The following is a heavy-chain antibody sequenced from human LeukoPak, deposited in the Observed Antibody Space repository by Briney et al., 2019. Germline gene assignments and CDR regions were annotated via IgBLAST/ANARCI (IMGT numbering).Heavy chain of an antibody. V-gene: IGHV3-21*01. J-gene: IGHJ4*02. CDR1: GFTFSSYS. CDR3: ARDELCSGGSCYLTRLFDY. CDR2: ISSSSSSYI. Sequence: PGGSLRLSCAASGFTFSSYSMNWVRQAPGKGLEWVSSISSSSSSYIYYADSVKGRFTISRDNAKNSLYLQMNSLRAEDTAVYYCARDELCSGGSCYLTRLFDYWGQGTLVTVSS. D-gene: IGHD2-15*01.